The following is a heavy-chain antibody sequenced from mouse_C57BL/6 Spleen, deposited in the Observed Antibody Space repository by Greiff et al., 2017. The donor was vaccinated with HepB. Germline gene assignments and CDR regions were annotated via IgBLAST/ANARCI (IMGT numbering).Heavy chain of an antibody. D-gene: IGHD2-10*02. CDR1: GYTFTDYN. CDR2: INPNNGGT. CDR3: ARYRYGNYIDWYFDV. V-gene: IGHV1-18*01. J-gene: IGHJ1*03. Sequence: EVQLQQSGPELVKPGASVKIPCKASGYTFTDYNMDWVKQSHGKSLEWIGDINPNNGGTIYNQKFKGKATLTVDKSFSTAYMELRSLTSEDNEVYYCARYRYGNYIDWYFDVWGTGTTVTVSA.